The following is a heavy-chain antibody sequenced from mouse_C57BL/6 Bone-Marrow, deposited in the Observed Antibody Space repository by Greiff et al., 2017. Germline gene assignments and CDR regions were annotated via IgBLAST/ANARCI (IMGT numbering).Heavy chain of an antibody. Sequence: VQLKESGAELVRPGASVKLSCTASGFNIKDDYMHWVKQRPEQGLEWIGWIDPENGDTEYASKFQGKATITADTSSKPAYLQLSSLTSEDTAVYYCTTPPTVPARGWFAYWGQGTLVTVSA. CDR2: IDPENGDT. CDR1: GFNIKDDY. J-gene: IGHJ3*01. V-gene: IGHV14-4*01. CDR3: TTPPTVPARGWFAY. D-gene: IGHD3-1*01.